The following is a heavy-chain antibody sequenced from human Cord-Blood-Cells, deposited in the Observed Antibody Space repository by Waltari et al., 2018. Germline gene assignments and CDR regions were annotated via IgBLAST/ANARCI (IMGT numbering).Heavy chain of an antibody. D-gene: IGHD3-10*01. Sequence: QVQLQQWGAGLLQPSETLSLTCAVYGGSFRGYSWSWIRQPPGKGLEWIGEINHSGSTNYNPSLKSRVTISVDTSKNQFSLKLSSVTAADTAVYYCARVLYGSGSYYRNYYYYYMDVWGKGTTVTVSS. CDR3: ARVLYGSGSYYRNYYYYYMDV. V-gene: IGHV4-34*01. J-gene: IGHJ6*03. CDR1: GGSFRGYS. CDR2: INHSGST.